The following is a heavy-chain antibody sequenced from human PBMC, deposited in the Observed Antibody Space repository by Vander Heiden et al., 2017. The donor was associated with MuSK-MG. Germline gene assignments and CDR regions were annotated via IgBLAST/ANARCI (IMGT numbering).Heavy chain of an antibody. CDR1: GYTFTGYG. D-gene: IGHD3-3*01. J-gene: IGHJ6*03. CDR2: ISAYNGNT. Sequence: QVQLVQSVAGVKKPGASVTVSCKASGYTFTGYGISWVRQAPGQGLEWMGWISAYNGNTNYAQKLQGRATMTTDTSTSTAYMELRSLRSDDTAVYYCARAFSPYYDFWSGYYNGRDYYYYYYMDVWGKGTTVTVSS. CDR3: ARAFSPYYDFWSGYYNGRDYYYYYYMDV. V-gene: IGHV1-18*01.